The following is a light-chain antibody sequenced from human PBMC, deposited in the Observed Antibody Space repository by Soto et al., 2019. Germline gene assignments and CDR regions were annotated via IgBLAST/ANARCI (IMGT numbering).Light chain of an antibody. J-gene: IGKJ4*01. CDR1: QSISSW. CDR3: QKYHSYPLT. V-gene: IGKV1-5*01. CDR2: DAS. Sequence: DIQMTQSHSTLSASVVYRVTITFPASQSISSWLAWYQQKPGKAPKFLIYDASSLESGVPSRFSGSGSGTEFNLTISSLQPDDRATYYCQKYHSYPLTCGGGNTGDIK.